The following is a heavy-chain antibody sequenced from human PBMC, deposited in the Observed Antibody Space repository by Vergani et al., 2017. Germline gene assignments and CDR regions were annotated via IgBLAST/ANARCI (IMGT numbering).Heavy chain of an antibody. CDR3: ARLSAYDILTGYYSRGYVDY. CDR2: INTNTGNP. CDR1: GYTFTSDD. Sequence: QVQLVQSGAEVKKPGASVKVSCKASGYTFTSDDINWVRQATGQGLEWMGWINTNTGNPTYAQDFTGRFVFSLDTSVRTAYLQISNLKAEDTAVYYCARLSAYDILTGYYSRGYVDYWGQGTLVTVSS. D-gene: IGHD3-9*01. J-gene: IGHJ4*02. V-gene: IGHV7-4-1*02.